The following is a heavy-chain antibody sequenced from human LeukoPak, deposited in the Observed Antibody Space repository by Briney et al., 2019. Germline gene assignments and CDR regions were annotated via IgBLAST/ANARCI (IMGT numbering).Heavy chain of an antibody. CDR1: GGSFSGYY. CDR3: ARGHKRYYDFWSGYNYFDY. D-gene: IGHD3-3*01. Sequence: KSSETLSLTCAVYGGSFSGYYWSWIRRPPGKGLEWIGETNHSGSTNYNPSLKSRVTISVDTSKNQFSLKLSSVTAADTAVYYCARGHKRYYDFWSGYNYFDYWGQGTLVTVSS. V-gene: IGHV4-34*01. J-gene: IGHJ4*02. CDR2: TNHSGST.